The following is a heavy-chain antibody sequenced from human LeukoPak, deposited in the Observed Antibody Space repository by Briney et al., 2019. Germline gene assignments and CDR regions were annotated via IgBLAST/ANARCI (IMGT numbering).Heavy chain of an antibody. D-gene: IGHD2-2*02. CDR1: GFTFSRYS. CDR2: ISSSSSTI. J-gene: IGHJ4*02. CDR3: ARDLVVPTAILSGDY. V-gene: IGHV3-48*01. Sequence: GSLRLSCAASGFTFSRYSMKWVRQAPGKGLEWVSYISSSSSTIYYADSVKGRFTISRDNAKNSLYLQMNSLRAEDTAVYYCARDLVVPTAILSGDYWGQGTLVTVSS.